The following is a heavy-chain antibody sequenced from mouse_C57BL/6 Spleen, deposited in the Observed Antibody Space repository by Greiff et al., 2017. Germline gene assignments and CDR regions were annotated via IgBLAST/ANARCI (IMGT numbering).Heavy chain of an antibody. CDR3: AGEATEVTQGAMDD. V-gene: IGHV1-74*01. D-gene: IGHD1-1*01. CDR2: IHPSDSVT. J-gene: IGHJ4*01. Sequence: QVQLQQPGAELVKPGASVKVSCKASGYTFTSYWMHWVKQRPGQGLEWIGRIHPSDSVTNYNQKFKGKATLTVDKSSSTAYMQLSSLTSEDSAVYDGAGEATEVTQGAMDDWGQGTSVTVSS. CDR1: GYTFTSYW.